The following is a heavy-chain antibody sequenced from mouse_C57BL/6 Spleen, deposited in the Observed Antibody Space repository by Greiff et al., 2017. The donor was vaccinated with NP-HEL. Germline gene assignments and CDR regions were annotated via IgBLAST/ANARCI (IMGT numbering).Heavy chain of an antibody. D-gene: IGHD1-1*01. CDR3: ARRQSSYYYGSSPYAMDY. J-gene: IGHJ4*01. V-gene: IGHV1-18*01. Sequence: VQLQQSGPELVKPGASVKIPCKASGYTFTDYNMDWVKQSHGKSLEWIGDINPNNGGTIYNQKFKGKATLTVDKSSSTAYMELRSLTSEDTAVYYCARRQSSYYYGSSPYAMDYWGQGTSVTVSS. CDR1: GYTFTDYN. CDR2: INPNNGGT.